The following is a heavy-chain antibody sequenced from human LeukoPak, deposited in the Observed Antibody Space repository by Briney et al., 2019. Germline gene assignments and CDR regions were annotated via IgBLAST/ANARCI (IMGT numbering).Heavy chain of an antibody. CDR3: ARVRDEDYFDY. V-gene: IGHV4-39*07. CDR1: GGSVSGRTYY. Sequence: SETLSLTCSVSGGSVSGRTYYWGWIRQPPGKGLEWIGSIYYSGSTYYNPSLKSRVTISVDTSKNQFSLKLSSVTAADTAVYYCARVRDEDYFDYWGQGTLVTVSS. CDR2: IYYSGST. J-gene: IGHJ4*02.